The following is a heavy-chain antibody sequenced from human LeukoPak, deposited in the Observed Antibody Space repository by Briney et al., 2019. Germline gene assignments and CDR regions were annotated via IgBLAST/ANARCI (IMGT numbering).Heavy chain of an antibody. CDR1: GFTFSSYS. J-gene: IGHJ4*02. D-gene: IGHD5-18*01. CDR3: ARSSYGLDY. V-gene: IGHV3-21*01. CDR2: ISSTTGYI. Sequence: TGVSLRPSCAASGFTFSSYSMSWVRQAPGKGLEWVSSISSTTGYIYYADSVKGRFTISRDNSKNTLYLQMNSLRAGDTAVYYCARSSYGLDYWGQGTLVTVSS.